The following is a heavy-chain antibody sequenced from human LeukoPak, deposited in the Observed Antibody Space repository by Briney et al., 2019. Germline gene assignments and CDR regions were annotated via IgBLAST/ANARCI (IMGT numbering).Heavy chain of an antibody. CDR3: AKDAVAGGKWDYFDY. J-gene: IGHJ4*02. CDR2: ISSSSSYI. CDR1: GFTFSSYS. D-gene: IGHD6-19*01. Sequence: GGSLRLSCAASGFTFSSYSMNWVRQAPGKGLEWVSSISSSSSYIYYADSVKGRFTISRDNAKNSLYLQMNSLRAEDTALYYCAKDAVAGGKWDYFDYWGQGTLVTVSS. V-gene: IGHV3-21*04.